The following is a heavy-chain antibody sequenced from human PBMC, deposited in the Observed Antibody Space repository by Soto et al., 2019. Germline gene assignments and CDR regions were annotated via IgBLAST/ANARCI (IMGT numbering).Heavy chain of an antibody. Sequence: GGSLRLSCAASGFTVSSNYMSWVRQAPGKGLEWVSVIYSGGSTYYADSVKGRFTISRDNSKKTLYLQMNSLRAEDTAVYYCARLDDSSGYPPFDYWGQGTLVTVS. CDR1: GFTVSSNY. CDR2: IYSGGST. D-gene: IGHD3-22*01. V-gene: IGHV3-53*01. CDR3: ARLDDSSGYPPFDY. J-gene: IGHJ4*02.